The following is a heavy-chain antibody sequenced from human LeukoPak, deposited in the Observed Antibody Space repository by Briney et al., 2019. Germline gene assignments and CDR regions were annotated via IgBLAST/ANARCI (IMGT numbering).Heavy chain of an antibody. CDR1: GFTFSSYS. J-gene: IGHJ4*02. V-gene: IGHV3-21*01. Sequence: GGSLRLSCAASGFTFSSYSMNWVRLAPGKGLEWVSSISSNSRYINYADSVRGRFTISRDNAKNSLYLQMHSLRAEDTAVYYCARDYYWGQGTLVTVSS. CDR3: ARDYY. CDR2: ISSNSRYI.